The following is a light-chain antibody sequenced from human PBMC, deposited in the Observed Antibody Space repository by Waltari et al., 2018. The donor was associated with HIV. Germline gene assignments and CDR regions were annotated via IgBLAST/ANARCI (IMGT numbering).Light chain of an antibody. Sequence: TGTSSDVGAYNRVSWYQQHPGKAPKVVIYDVRERPAGVPDRFSGSKSANTASLTISGLQADDEADYHCCSFAGSYIVFGTGTKVTVL. CDR1: SSDVGAYNR. V-gene: IGLV2-11*03. J-gene: IGLJ1*01. CDR3: CSFAGSYIV. CDR2: DVR.